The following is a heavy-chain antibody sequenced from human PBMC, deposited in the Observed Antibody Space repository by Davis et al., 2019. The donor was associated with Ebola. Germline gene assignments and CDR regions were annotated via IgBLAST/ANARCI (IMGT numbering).Heavy chain of an antibody. CDR3: ARKRGYSGYDRFDY. D-gene: IGHD5-12*01. CDR1: GGSFSGYY. Sequence: MPSETLSLTCAVYGGSFSGYYWSWVRQPPGKGLEWIGEIYHSGSTNYNPSLKSRVTISVDTSKNQFSLKLSSVTAADTAVYYCARKRGYSGYDRFDYWGQGTLVTVSS. V-gene: IGHV4-34*01. CDR2: IYHSGST. J-gene: IGHJ4*02.